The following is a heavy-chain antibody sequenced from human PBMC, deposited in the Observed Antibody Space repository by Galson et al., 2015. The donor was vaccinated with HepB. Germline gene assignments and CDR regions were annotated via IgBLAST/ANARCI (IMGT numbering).Heavy chain of an antibody. CDR2: ISYDGSNK. CDR3: AATGRAFDY. D-gene: IGHD1-14*01. Sequence: SLRLSCAASGFTFSSYAMHWVRQAPGKGLEWVAVISYDGSNKYYADSVKGRFTISRDNSKNTLYLQMNSLRAEDTAVYYCAATGRAFDYWGQGTLVTVSS. V-gene: IGHV3-30-3*01. CDR1: GFTFSSYA. J-gene: IGHJ4*02.